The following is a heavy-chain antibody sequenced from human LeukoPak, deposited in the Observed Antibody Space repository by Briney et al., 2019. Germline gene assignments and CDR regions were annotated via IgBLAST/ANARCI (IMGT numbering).Heavy chain of an antibody. Sequence: SETPSLTCTVSGGSISSYYWSWIRQPAGKGLEWIGRIYTSGSTNYNPSLKSRVTMSVDTSKNQFSLKLSSVTAADTDVYYCARDGGYCGGDCFVDVWGKGTTVTVSS. CDR1: GGSISSYY. D-gene: IGHD2-21*02. CDR3: ARDGGYCGGDCFVDV. V-gene: IGHV4-4*07. J-gene: IGHJ6*04. CDR2: IYTSGST.